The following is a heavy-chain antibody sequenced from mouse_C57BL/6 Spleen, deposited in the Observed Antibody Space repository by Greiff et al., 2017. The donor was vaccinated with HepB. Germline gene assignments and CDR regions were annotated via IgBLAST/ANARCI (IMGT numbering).Heavy chain of an antibody. V-gene: IGHV5-16*01. CDR3: ARGSSYGFAY. D-gene: IGHD1-1*01. CDR1: GFTFSDYY. Sequence: DVKLVESEGGLVQPGSSTKLSCTASGFTFSDYYMAWVRQVPEKGLEWVANINYDGSSTYYLDSLKSRFIISRDNAKNILYLQMSSLKSEDTATYYCARGSSYGFAYWGQGTLVTVSA. J-gene: IGHJ3*01. CDR2: INYDGSST.